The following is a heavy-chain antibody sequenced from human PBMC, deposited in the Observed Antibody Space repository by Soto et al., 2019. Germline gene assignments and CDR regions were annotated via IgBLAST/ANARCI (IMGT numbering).Heavy chain of an antibody. J-gene: IGHJ4*02. Sequence: QVQLVQSGAEVKKPGASVKVSCKASGYTFTSYGISWVRQAPGQGLEWMGWISAYNGNTNHAQNLQGRVTVTRDTSTSTAYMERRSLRSDDTAVYYCASEAAAGTLDYWGQGNLVTVAS. CDR2: ISAYNGNT. CDR3: ASEAAAGTLDY. D-gene: IGHD6-13*01. V-gene: IGHV1-18*01. CDR1: GYTFTSYG.